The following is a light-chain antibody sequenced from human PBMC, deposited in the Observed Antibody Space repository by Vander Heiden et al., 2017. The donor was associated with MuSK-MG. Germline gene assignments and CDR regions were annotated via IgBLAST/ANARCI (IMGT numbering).Light chain of an antibody. CDR3: QQYDSSPIT. J-gene: IGKJ5*01. CDR2: ATS. V-gene: IGKV3-20*01. Sequence: EIVLTQSPGPLPFSPGDRATLSCMASQSVRSIVLAWYQQKPGQPHRLLIYATSSRATGIPDRFSGRGSGTDFTLTISRLEAEDVAVYYCQQYDSSPITFGEGTRLDMK. CDR1: QSVRSIV.